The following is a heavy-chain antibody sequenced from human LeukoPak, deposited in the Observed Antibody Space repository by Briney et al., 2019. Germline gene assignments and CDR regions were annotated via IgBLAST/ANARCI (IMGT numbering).Heavy chain of an antibody. CDR2: MNPNSGNT. CDR1: GYTLTSYD. V-gene: IGHV1-8*01. Sequence: ASVKVSCKASGYTLTSYDINWVRQATGQGLEWMGWMNPNSGNTGYAQKFQGRVTMTRNTSISTAYMELSSLRSEDTAVYYCARAMTTVIGWFDPWGQGTLVTVSS. D-gene: IGHD4-17*01. CDR3: ARAMTTVIGWFDP. J-gene: IGHJ5*02.